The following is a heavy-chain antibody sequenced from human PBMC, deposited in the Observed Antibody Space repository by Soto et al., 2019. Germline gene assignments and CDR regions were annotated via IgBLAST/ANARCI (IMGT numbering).Heavy chain of an antibody. CDR3: AKEDPSGRYSLDY. V-gene: IGHV3-30*18. CDR2: ISYYGTNE. Sequence: GGDLRRSREASGFTFCGYGNRLVRQAPGKGLEWVAVISYYGTNEYYEDSVKGRFTISRDNSKNTLYLQMNSLRIEDTAVYFCAKEDPSGRYSLDYWGQGSQVTVPQ. J-gene: IGHJ4*02. D-gene: IGHD1-26*01. CDR1: GFTFCGYG.